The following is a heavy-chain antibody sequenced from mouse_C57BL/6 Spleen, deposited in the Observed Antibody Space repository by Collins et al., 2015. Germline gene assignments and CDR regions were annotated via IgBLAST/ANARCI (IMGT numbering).Heavy chain of an antibody. CDR3: ARDYGGLMNY. J-gene: IGHJ4*01. V-gene: IGHV1-55*01. CDR2: IYPGSGST. Sequence: RPGQGLEWIGDIYPGSGSTNYNEKFKSKATLTVDTSSSTAYMQLSSLTSEDSAVYYCARDYGGLMNYWGQGTSVTVSS. D-gene: IGHD1-1*02.